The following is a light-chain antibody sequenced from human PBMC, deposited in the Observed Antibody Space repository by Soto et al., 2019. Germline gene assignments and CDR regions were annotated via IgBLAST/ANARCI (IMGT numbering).Light chain of an antibody. V-gene: IGKV3-15*01. J-gene: IGKJ3*01. CDR2: AAS. CDR1: QSVGRN. CDR3: QEYSKWPLFT. Sequence: EIVGTQSPGILSVSPGDRATLSCRASQSVGRNLSWYQQKPGQAPTLLIYAASTRATGLPARFSGSGSGTNFTLTISSLQSEDVAVYYCQEYSKWPLFTFGPGTRVDIK.